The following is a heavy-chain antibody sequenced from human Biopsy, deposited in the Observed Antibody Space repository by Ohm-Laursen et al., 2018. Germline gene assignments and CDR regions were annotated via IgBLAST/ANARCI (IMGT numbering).Heavy chain of an antibody. Sequence: PSDTLSLTWAVYSGSFSSNYWTWIRQPPGKGLEWIGEITHSGYTNYTPTLKSRVTVSVDTSKNQFSLKLSSVTAADTAVYYCASRLYGPNPIDYWGQGTLVTVSS. CDR1: SGSFSSNY. CDR3: ASRLYGPNPIDY. D-gene: IGHD2-8*01. CDR2: ITHSGYT. V-gene: IGHV4-34*01. J-gene: IGHJ4*02.